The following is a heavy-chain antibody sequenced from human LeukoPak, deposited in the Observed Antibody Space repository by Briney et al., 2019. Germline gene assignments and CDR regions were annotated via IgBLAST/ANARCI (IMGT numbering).Heavy chain of an antibody. CDR2: IIPILGIA. Sequence: SVKVSCKASGGTFSSYAISWVRQAPGQGLEWMGRIIPILGIANYAQKFQGRVTITADKSTSTAYMELSSLRSEDTAVYYCARATSGYYFDDAFDIWGQGTKVTGSS. V-gene: IGHV1-69*04. CDR3: ARATSGYYFDDAFDI. CDR1: GGTFSSYA. D-gene: IGHD3-22*01. J-gene: IGHJ3*02.